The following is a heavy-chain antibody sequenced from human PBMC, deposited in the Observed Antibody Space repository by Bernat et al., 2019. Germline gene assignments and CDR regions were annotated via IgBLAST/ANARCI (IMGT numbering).Heavy chain of an antibody. CDR3: TRYRKDSWSYGTGGPDDY. V-gene: IGHV3-49*03. D-gene: IGHD1-26*01. CDR2: IRSKAYGGTT. J-gene: IGHJ4*02. Sequence: EVQLVESGGGLVQPGRSLRLSCTASGFTFGDYAMSWFRQAPGKGLEWVGFIRSKAYGGTTEYAASVKGRFTISRDDSKSIAYLQMNSVKTEDTALYYGTRYRKDSWSYGTGGPDDYWGQGTLVTVSS. CDR1: GFTFGDYA.